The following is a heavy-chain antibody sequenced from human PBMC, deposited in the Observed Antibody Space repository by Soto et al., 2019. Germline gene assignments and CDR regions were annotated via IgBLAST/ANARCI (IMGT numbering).Heavy chain of an antibody. J-gene: IGHJ6*02. D-gene: IGHD5-18*01. CDR2: ISSSSSTI. V-gene: IGHV3-48*02. CDR1: GFTFSSYS. CDR3: ARAGYGVGYYYGMDV. Sequence: GGSLRLSCAASGFTFSSYSMNWVRQAPGKGLEWVSYISSSSSTIYYADSVKGRFTISRDNAKNSLYLQMNSLRDEDTAVYYCARAGYGVGYYYGMDVWGQGTTVTVSS.